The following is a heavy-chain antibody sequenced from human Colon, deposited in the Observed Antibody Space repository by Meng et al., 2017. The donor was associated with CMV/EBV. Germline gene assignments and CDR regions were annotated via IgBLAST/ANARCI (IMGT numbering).Heavy chain of an antibody. V-gene: IGHV1-2*02. J-gene: IGHJ5*02. D-gene: IGHD2-2*01. CDR3: ARVKCGTTSCAQGQGLDT. CDR1: GYSFTGYY. Sequence: ASVKVSCKASGYSFTGYYLHWVRQAPGQGLDWMGWINPNTGATKYAQSFQGRVTMTRDTSISTAYLELNGLIFDDTAVYFCARVKCGTTSCAQGQGLDTWGQGTLVTVSS. CDR2: INPNTGAT.